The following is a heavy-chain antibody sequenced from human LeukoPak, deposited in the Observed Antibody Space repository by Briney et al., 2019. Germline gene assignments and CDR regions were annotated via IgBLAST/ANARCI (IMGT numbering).Heavy chain of an antibody. Sequence: SETLSLTCTVSGGSISSYYWSWIRQPPGKRLDWMRYIYYSGSTNYNPSLKSRLTISVDTSKNQFSLKLSSVTAADTAVYYCARARSSTSSFDPWGQGTLVTVSS. D-gene: IGHD2-2*01. CDR2: IYYSGST. CDR1: GGSISSYY. J-gene: IGHJ5*02. V-gene: IGHV4-59*01. CDR3: ARARSSTSSFDP.